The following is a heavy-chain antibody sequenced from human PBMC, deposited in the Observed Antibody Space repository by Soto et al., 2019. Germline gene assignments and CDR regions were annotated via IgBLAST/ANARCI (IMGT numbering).Heavy chain of an antibody. CDR3: ARDARNADYDY. D-gene: IGHD3-16*01. CDR1: GLTFSTHA. V-gene: IGHV3-48*02. Sequence: EVQLVASGGGLVQPGGSLRLSCAVSGLTFSTHAMNWVRQAPGKGLEWVAYIHGTRSIIYYADSVKGRFTISRDNAKNSLFLQMDSLRDEETALYYCARDARNADYDYWGQGTLVTVSS. CDR2: IHGTRSII. J-gene: IGHJ4*02.